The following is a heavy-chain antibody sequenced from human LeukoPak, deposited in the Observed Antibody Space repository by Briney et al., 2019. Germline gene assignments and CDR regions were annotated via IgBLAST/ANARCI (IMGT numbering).Heavy chain of an antibody. CDR1: GYSFSSHW. V-gene: IGHV5-51*01. Sequence: GESLKISCKSSGYSFSSHWIGWVRQMHGKGLEWMGIIQPGDSDTRYSPSFQGQVTISADKSISTAYLQWSSLKASDTAMYYCARQYSYGSFDYWGQGTLVTVSS. D-gene: IGHD5-18*01. CDR2: IQPGDSDT. CDR3: ARQYSYGSFDY. J-gene: IGHJ4*02.